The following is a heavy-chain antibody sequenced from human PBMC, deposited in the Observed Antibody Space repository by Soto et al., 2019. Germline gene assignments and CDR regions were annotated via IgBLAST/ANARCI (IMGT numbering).Heavy chain of an antibody. D-gene: IGHD4-17*01. CDR3: ARMDGDYNYYGLDV. CDR2: FFSDAER. Sequence: QVTLKESGLVLVKPTETLTLPCSVSGFSLTNGRMGVGWIRQPPGKALEWLAHFFSDAERSYSTSMQSRLNMYKDSSGSQVVLTMTNMAPADTATYYCARMDGDYNYYGLDVWGHGIAVTVSS. CDR1: GFSLTNGRMG. V-gene: IGHV2-26*01. J-gene: IGHJ6*02.